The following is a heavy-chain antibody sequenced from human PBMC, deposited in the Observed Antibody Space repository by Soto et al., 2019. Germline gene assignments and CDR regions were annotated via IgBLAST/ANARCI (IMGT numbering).Heavy chain of an antibody. CDR3: ASRSSGWYVDY. J-gene: IGHJ4*02. CDR1: GFTFSSYA. Sequence: EVQLLESGGGLVQPGGSLRLSCAASGFTFSSYAMNWVRQGPGKGLEWVSVISGSGGSTYYADSVKGRFTISRDNSKNTRYLQMNSLRAEDTAVYYCASRSSGWYVDYWGQGTLVTVSS. CDR2: ISGSGGST. D-gene: IGHD6-19*01. V-gene: IGHV3-23*01.